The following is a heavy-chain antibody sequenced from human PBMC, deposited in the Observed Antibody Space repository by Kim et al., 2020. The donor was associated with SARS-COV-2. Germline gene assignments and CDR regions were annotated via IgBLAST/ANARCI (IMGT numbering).Heavy chain of an antibody. CDR3: ARHDSSGWYGIGAFDI. D-gene: IGHD6-19*01. Sequence: SLKSRVTISVDTSKNQFSLKLSSVTAADTAVYYCARHDSSGWYGIGAFDIWGQGTMVTVSS. J-gene: IGHJ3*02. V-gene: IGHV4-59*08.